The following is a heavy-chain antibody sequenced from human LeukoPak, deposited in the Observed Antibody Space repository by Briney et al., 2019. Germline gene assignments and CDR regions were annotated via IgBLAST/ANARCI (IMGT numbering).Heavy chain of an antibody. D-gene: IGHD3-22*01. CDR3: AREGRGYNDAFDI. Sequence: QPGGSLRLSCAASGFTVSSNYMSWVRQAPGKGLEWVSVIYSGGSTYYADSVKGRFTISRDNSKNTLYLQMNSLKDEDTAVYYCAREGRGYNDAFDIWGQGTMVTVSS. CDR2: IYSGGST. V-gene: IGHV3-66*01. CDR1: GFTVSSNY. J-gene: IGHJ3*02.